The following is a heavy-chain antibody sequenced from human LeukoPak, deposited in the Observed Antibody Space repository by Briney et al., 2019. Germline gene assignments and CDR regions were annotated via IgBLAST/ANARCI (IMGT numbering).Heavy chain of an antibody. CDR3: ARDGGSNWYGACDI. CDR1: GLIFSNAW. CDR2: IGGSGDTI. V-gene: IGHV3-48*01. Sequence: GGSLRLSCAVSGLIFSNAWMNWVRQAPGKGLEWVSYIGGSGDTIYYADSIKGRFTISRDNAKNSVYLQMNNLRAEDTAVYYCARDGGSNWYGACDIWGQGTMVTVSS. D-gene: IGHD6-13*01. J-gene: IGHJ3*02.